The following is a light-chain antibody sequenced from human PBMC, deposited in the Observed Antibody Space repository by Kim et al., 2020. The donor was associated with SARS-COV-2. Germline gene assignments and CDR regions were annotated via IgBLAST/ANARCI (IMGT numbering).Light chain of an antibody. CDR3: STWDSGNSAVV. CDR1: SNNVCNRA. V-gene: IGLV10-54*01. CDR2: RNN. Sequence: TATLPCPRNSNNVCNRAAAWLQQQQGDPTKHLPYRNNSRPSGISERFYAYRAGTTALLTINEHQPEEGADDLCSTWDSGNSAVVFGGGTQLTVL. J-gene: IGLJ2*01.